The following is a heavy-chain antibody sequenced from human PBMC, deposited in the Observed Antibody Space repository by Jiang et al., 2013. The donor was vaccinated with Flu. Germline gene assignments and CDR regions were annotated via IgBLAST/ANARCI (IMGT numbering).Heavy chain of an antibody. CDR3: AREGPYSGSPFDF. CDR2: INPNSGGT. Sequence: SGAEVRKPGASVKVSCKASGYSFSGYYIHWVRQAPGQGLEWMGRINPNSGGTNYVQKFQDRVTMTRDTSINTAYMELSRLRSDDTALYYCAREGPYSGSPFDFWGQGTLVTVSS. CDR1: GYSFSGYY. V-gene: IGHV1-2*06. D-gene: IGHD1-26*01. J-gene: IGHJ4*02.